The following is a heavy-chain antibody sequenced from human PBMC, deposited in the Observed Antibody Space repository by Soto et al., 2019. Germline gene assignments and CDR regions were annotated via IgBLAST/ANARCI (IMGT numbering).Heavy chain of an antibody. Sequence: EVQLLESGGGLVQPGESLRLSCAASGFMFSSYAMSWVRQAPGNGLEWVSAISGSGGSTYYADSVKGRFTISRDNSKNTLYLQMNSLRAEDTAVYYCANRDTSMINRYYYGMDVWGQGTTVTVSS. D-gene: IGHD5-18*01. CDR3: ANRDTSMINRYYYGMDV. CDR1: GFMFSSYA. J-gene: IGHJ6*02. V-gene: IGHV3-23*01. CDR2: ISGSGGST.